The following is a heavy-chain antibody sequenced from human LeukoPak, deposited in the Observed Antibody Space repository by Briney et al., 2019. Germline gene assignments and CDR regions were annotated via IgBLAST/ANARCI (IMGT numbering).Heavy chain of an antibody. CDR1: GYTFTSYG. Sequence: ASVTVSCKASGYTFTSYGISWVRHAPGQGLEWMGWISAYNGNTNYAQKLQGRVTMTTDASTSEAYMELRSLRSDDTAVYYCARPAGGWLQPPNYFDYWGQGTLVTVSS. D-gene: IGHD5-24*01. CDR2: ISAYNGNT. J-gene: IGHJ4*02. V-gene: IGHV1-18*01. CDR3: ARPAGGWLQPPNYFDY.